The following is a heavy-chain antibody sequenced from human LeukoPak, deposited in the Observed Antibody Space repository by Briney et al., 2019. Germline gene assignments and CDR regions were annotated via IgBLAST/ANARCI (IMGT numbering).Heavy chain of an antibody. D-gene: IGHD5-12*01. V-gene: IGHV3-43*02. CDR3: ARDRGHSGYDLYDF. J-gene: IGHJ4*02. Sequence: PGGSLRLSCAASGLNVAAYAMYWVRQPPGKSLEWVSLISGDSDNKYSAASVKGRFTISRDTAKDSLYLQMNSLRAEDTAVYYCARDRGHSGYDLYDFWGQGTLVTVSS. CDR1: GLNVAAYA. CDR2: ISGDSDNK.